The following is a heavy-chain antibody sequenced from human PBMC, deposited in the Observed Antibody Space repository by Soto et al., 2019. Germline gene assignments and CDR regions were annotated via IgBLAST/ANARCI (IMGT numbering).Heavy chain of an antibody. CDR2: IHYSGTT. CDR3: ARAWTAAAGWANWFDP. V-gene: IGHV4-31*03. CDR1: GGSMTGDGDN. D-gene: IGHD6-13*01. J-gene: IGHJ5*02. Sequence: QVQLQESGPGLVKPSQTLSLSCTVSGGSMTGDGDNWSWLRQHPGEGLEWIGYIHYSGTTYYNPSFKIRVVISVDTSQKHFSLNLRSVTAADTAVYYCARAWTAAAGWANWFDPWGQGTLVTVSA.